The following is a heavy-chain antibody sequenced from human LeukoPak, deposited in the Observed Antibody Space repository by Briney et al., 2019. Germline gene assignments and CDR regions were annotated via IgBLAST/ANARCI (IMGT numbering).Heavy chain of an antibody. J-gene: IGHJ5*01. Sequence: PSETLSLTCIVSGYYIGSGHYWAWIRQPPGKGLEWIGCVYHSGTYYTSSLTNRVSISMDTSRNLFSLKVTSVTAADSAFYYCAKTSGGGGHDSWGQGLLVTVSS. CDR2: VYHSGT. CDR1: GYYIGSGHY. CDR3: AKTSGGGGHDS. V-gene: IGHV4-38-2*02. D-gene: IGHD2-21*01.